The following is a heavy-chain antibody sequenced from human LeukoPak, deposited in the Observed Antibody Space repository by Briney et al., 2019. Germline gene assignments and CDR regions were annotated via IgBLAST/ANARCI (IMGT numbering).Heavy chain of an antibody. CDR3: ARDSGWGIAVAFDI. D-gene: IGHD6-19*01. V-gene: IGHV7-4-1*02. CDR1: GYTFTSYA. CDR2: INTNTGNP. Sequence: VASVKVSCKASGYTFTSYAMNWVRQAPGQGLEWMGWINTNTGNPTYAQGFTGRFVFSLDTSVSTAYLQISSLKAEDTAVYYCARDSGWGIAVAFDIWGQGTMVTVSS. J-gene: IGHJ3*02.